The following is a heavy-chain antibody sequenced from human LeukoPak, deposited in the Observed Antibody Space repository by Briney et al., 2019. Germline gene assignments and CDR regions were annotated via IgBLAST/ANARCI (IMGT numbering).Heavy chain of an antibody. V-gene: IGHV4-4*07. CDR3: ARDARGWSGFDY. Sequence: SETLSLTCSVSGGSISSYYWSWIRQPAGKGREWIGRIYTTGNTDYNPSLKSRVTMSVDTSKNQFSLNLSSVTAADTAVYYCARDARGWSGFDYWGQGTLVTVSS. CDR2: IYTTGNT. D-gene: IGHD3-3*01. CDR1: GGSISSYY. J-gene: IGHJ4*02.